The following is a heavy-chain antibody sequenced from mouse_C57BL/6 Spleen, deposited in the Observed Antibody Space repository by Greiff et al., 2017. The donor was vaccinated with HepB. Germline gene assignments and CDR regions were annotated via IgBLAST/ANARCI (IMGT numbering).Heavy chain of an antibody. Sequence: QVQLQQPGAELVKPGASVKLSCKASGYTFTSYWMQWVKQRPGQGLEWIGEIDPSDSYTNYNQKFKGKATLTVDTSSSTAYMQLSSLTSEDSAVYYCASTYYGLYYFDYWGQGTTLTVSS. J-gene: IGHJ2*01. D-gene: IGHD2-9*01. V-gene: IGHV1-50*01. CDR2: IDPSDSYT. CDR1: GYTFTSYW. CDR3: ASTYYGLYYFDY.